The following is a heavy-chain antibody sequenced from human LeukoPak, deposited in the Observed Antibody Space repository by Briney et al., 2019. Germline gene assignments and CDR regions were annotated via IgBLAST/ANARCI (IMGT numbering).Heavy chain of an antibody. V-gene: IGHV1-2*02. J-gene: IGHJ4*02. Sequence: GASVTVSCKASGYAFTGYYMHWVRQAPGQGLEWMGWINPNSGATNYAQKFQGRVTLTRDTSIRTAYMELSRLGSDDTAVYYCARPLYDSSGYYYVHYFDYWGQGTLVTVSS. CDR2: INPNSGAT. CDR3: ARPLYDSSGYYYVHYFDY. CDR1: GYAFTGYY. D-gene: IGHD3-22*01.